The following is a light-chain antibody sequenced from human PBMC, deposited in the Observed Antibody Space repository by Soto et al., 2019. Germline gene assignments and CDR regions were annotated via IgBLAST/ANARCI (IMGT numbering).Light chain of an antibody. V-gene: IGLV1-44*01. J-gene: IGLJ1*01. CDR2: NNN. CDR3: AAWDVSLHGHYV. Sequence: QPVLTQPPSASETPGQRVTIFCSGSNSNIGANAANWYQQFPGAAPKLLIYNNNQRPSGVPDRFSGSRSGTSASLAISGLQSEDEAHYYCAAWDVSLHGHYVFGTGTKLTVL. CDR1: NSNIGANA.